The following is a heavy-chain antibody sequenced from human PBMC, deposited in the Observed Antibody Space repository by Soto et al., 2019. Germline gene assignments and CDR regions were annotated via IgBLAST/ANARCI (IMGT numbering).Heavy chain of an antibody. CDR2: INPNSGGT. D-gene: IGHD5-12*01. CDR3: ARANSGDDDEFDF. Sequence: QVQLVQSGAEVKKPGASVKVSCKASGYTFTGYYIHWVRHAPGLGLEWMGWINPNSGGTDYAQKFQGRVTMTRDTSITSAYMELTGLRTYDSAVFYCARANSGDDDEFDFWGQGTLVTVSP. J-gene: IGHJ4*02. V-gene: IGHV1-2*02. CDR1: GYTFTGYY.